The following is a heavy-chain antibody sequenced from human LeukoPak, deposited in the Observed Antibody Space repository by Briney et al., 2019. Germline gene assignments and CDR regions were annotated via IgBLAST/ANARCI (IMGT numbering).Heavy chain of an antibody. V-gene: IGHV3-30*02. Sequence: GGSLRLSCAASGFTFNSYGIHWVRQAPGKGLEWVAFIRFDGSNNYYADSVKGRFTISRDNSKNTLYLQMNSLRAEDTAVYYCAKGGGGYYPYYYYYMDVWGKGTTVTISS. D-gene: IGHD3-22*01. CDR3: AKGGGGYYPYYYYYMDV. CDR1: GFTFNSYG. CDR2: IRFDGSNN. J-gene: IGHJ6*03.